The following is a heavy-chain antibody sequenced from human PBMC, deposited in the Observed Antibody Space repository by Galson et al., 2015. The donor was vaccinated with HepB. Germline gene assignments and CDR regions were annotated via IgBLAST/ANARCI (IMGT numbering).Heavy chain of an antibody. CDR1: GFNFVTAW. CDR2: IKGKSDGGTT. Sequence: SLRLSCAASGFNFVTAWMNWVRQTPEKGLEWVGRIKGKSDGGTTDYAAPVRGRFTISRDDSQNTLFLHMNSLKIDDTAVYFCTAGSWFVHWGQGTLVTVAS. V-gene: IGHV3-15*07. J-gene: IGHJ5*02. CDR3: TAGSWFVH.